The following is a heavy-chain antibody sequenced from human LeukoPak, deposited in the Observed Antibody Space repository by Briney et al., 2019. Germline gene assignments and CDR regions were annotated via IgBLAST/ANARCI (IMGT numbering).Heavy chain of an antibody. J-gene: IGHJ4*02. D-gene: IGHD2-2*01. CDR1: GGTFSSYA. CDR2: IIPIFGTA. Sequence: SVKVSCKASGGTFSSYAISWVRQAPGQGLEWMGGIIPIFGTANYAQKFQGRVTITADESTSTAYMELSSLRSEDTAVYYCARDRGRYCSSTSCCTLDYWGQGTLVTVSS. V-gene: IGHV1-69*13. CDR3: ARDRGRYCSSTSCCTLDY.